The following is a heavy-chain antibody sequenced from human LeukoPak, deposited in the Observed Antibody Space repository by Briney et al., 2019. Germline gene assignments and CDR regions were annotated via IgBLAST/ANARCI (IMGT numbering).Heavy chain of an antibody. Sequence: AGGSLRLSCAASGFTVSSNYMSWVRQAPGKGLEWVSVIYSGGSTYYADSVKGRFTISRDNSKNTLYLQMNSLRAEDTAVYYCARVSRTLSNSPSGMDVWGQGTTVTVSS. J-gene: IGHJ6*02. CDR2: IYSGGST. D-gene: IGHD2-21*01. CDR3: ARVSRTLSNSPSGMDV. CDR1: GFTVSSNY. V-gene: IGHV3-53*01.